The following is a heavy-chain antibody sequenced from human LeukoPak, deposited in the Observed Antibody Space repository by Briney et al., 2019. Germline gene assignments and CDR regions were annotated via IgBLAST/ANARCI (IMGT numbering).Heavy chain of an antibody. CDR3: ARASIAARRFDY. V-gene: IGHV1-2*02. J-gene: IGHJ4*02. D-gene: IGHD6-6*01. CDR1: GYTFTGYY. CDR2: INPNSGGT. Sequence: ASVKVSCKASGYTFTGYYMHWVRQAPGQGLEWMGWINPNSGGTNYAQKFQGRVTMTRDTAISTAYMELSRLRSDDTAVYYCARASIAARRFDYWGQGTLVTVSS.